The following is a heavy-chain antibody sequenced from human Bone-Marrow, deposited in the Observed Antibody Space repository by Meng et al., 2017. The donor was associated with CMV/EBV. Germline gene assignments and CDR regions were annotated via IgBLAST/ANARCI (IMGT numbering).Heavy chain of an antibody. CDR2: INSDGSST. Sequence: GESLKISCAVSRFIVSSYWMHWVRQAPGKGLVWVSRINSDGSSTSYADSVKGRFSISRDNAKNTLYLQMNSLRAEDTAVYYCARGGDFWIYYYYGMGVWGQGTTVTGYS. D-gene: IGHD3-3*01. J-gene: IGHJ6*01. CDR3: ARGGDFWIYYYYGMGV. V-gene: IGHV3-74*01. CDR1: RFIVSSYW.